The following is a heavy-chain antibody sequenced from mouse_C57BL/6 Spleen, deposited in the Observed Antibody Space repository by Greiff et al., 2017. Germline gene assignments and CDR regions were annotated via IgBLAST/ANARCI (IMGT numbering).Heavy chain of an antibody. CDR2: INPSNGGT. D-gene: IGHD2-12*01. CDR3: AKCIVKSRLYYFDV. CDR1: GYTFTSYW. J-gene: IGHJ2*01. V-gene: IGHV1-53*01. Sequence: VQLQQPGTELVKPGASVKLSCKASGYTFTSYWMHWVKQRPGQGLEWIGNINPSNGGTNYNEKFKSKATLTVDKSSSTAYMQLSSLTSEDSAVXSGAKCIVKSRLYYFDVWGTGTTLTVSS.